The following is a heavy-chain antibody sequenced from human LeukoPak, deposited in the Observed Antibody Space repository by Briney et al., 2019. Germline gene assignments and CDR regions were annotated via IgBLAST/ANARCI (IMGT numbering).Heavy chain of an antibody. J-gene: IGHJ6*02. V-gene: IGHV3-11*01. D-gene: IGHD1-7*01. CDR3: ARAGTTSTSHYYYGMDV. Sequence: KSGGSLRLSCAASGFTFSDYYMTWIRQAPGKGLEWVSYISSSGNTIYYADSVKGRFTISRDNAKNSLYLQMNSLRAEDTAIYYCARAGTTSTSHYYYGMDVWGQGTTVTVSS. CDR2: ISSSGNTI. CDR1: GFTFSDYY.